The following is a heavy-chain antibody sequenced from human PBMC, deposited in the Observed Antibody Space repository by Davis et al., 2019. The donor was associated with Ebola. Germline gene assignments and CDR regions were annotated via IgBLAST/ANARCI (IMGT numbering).Heavy chain of an antibody. CDR3: ARDNSRKFDY. CDR2: IKEDGSDT. J-gene: IGHJ4*02. Sequence: PGGSLRLSCAASGFTFSDYWMTWVRQAPGKGLEWVANIKEDGSDTNYVDSVKGRLTISKDNARNSLYLQMNSLRAEDTALYYCARDNSRKFDYWGRGTLVTVSS. D-gene: IGHD5-18*01. V-gene: IGHV3-7*03. CDR1: GFTFSDYW.